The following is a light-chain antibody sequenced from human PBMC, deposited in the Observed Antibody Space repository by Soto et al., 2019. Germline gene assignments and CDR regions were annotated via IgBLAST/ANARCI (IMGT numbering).Light chain of an antibody. V-gene: IGLV1-40*01. CDR2: GNN. CDR3: QSYDSSLRGWV. J-gene: IGLJ3*02. CDR1: SSNIGTGFG. Sequence: QSVLTQPPSVSGAPGQRVTISCTGSSSNIGTGFGVHWYQQFPGAAPKLLIYGNNSRPSGVPDRFSGSKSGTSASLAITGLQAEDEADYYCQSYDSSLRGWVFGGGTKLTVL.